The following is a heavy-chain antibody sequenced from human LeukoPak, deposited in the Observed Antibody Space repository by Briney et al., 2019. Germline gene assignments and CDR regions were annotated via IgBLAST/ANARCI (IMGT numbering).Heavy chain of an antibody. Sequence: GGSLRLSCAASGFTFSNDGMHWVRQAPGKGLEWVTFIPYDGSNEYYADSVKGRFTISRDNSKNTLYLEMNSLRAEDTAMYYCAKDRGIAAVYYFMDVWGKGTTVTVSS. D-gene: IGHD6-13*01. J-gene: IGHJ6*03. CDR1: GFTFSNDG. V-gene: IGHV3-30*02. CDR2: IPYDGSNE. CDR3: AKDRGIAAVYYFMDV.